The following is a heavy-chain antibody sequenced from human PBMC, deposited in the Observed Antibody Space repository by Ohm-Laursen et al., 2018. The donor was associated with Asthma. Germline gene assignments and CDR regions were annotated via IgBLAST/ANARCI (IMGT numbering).Heavy chain of an antibody. D-gene: IGHD5-12*01. CDR2: IYYSGST. V-gene: IGHV4-30-4*01. CDR3: ARGRVATESFDY. Sequence: TLSLTCTVSGGSISSGDYYWSWIRQPPGKGLEWIGYIYYSGSTYYNPSLKSRVTISVDTSKNQFSLKLSSVTAADTAVYYCARGRVATESFDYWGQGTLVTVSS. J-gene: IGHJ4*02. CDR1: GGSISSGDYY.